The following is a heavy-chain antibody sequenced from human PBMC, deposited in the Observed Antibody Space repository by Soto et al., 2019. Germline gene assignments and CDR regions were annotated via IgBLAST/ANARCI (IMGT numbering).Heavy chain of an antibody. CDR1: GYSFTNYW. CDR2: IYPGDSDT. V-gene: IGHV5-51*01. D-gene: IGHD6-13*01. Sequence: PGESLKISCKGSGYSFTNYWIAWVRQMPGKGLEWMGIIYPGDSDTRYSPSFQGQVTISADKSISTAYLQWSSLKVSDTAIYYCARGGYGGSNWYDGYFLYWGQGTLVTVSS. J-gene: IGHJ1*01. CDR3: ARGGYGGSNWYDGYFLY.